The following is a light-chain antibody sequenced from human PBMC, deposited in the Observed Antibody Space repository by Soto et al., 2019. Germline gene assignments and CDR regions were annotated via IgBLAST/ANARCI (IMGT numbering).Light chain of an antibody. CDR2: AAS. Sequence: DIQMKQSPAALSASIGDRVTITCRASQSISSYLNWYQQKPGKAPKLLIYAASSLQSGVPSRFSGSGSGTDFTLTISSLQPEDFATYYCQQSYSTPPWTFGQVTKVDIK. J-gene: IGKJ1*01. V-gene: IGKV1-39*01. CDR1: QSISSY. CDR3: QQSYSTPPWT.